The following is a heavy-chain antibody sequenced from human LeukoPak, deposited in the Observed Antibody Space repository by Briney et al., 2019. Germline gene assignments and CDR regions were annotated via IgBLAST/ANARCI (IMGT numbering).Heavy chain of an antibody. CDR1: GFTFSSYS. D-gene: IGHD3-10*01. V-gene: IGHV3-48*04. CDR3: ARIVLVRGVIHYGMDV. J-gene: IGHJ6*02. Sequence: PGGSLRLSCAASGFTFSSYSMNWVRQAPGKGLEWLSYMSSSTSTIYSADSVKGRFTISRDNAKNSLYLQMSSLRAEDTAVYYCARIVLVRGVIHYGMDVWGQGTTVTVSS. CDR2: MSSSTSTI.